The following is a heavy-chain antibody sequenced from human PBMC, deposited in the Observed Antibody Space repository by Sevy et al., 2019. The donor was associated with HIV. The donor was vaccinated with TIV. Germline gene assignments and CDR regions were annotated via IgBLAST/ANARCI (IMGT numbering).Heavy chain of an antibody. D-gene: IGHD3-22*01. CDR2: FDPEDGET. Sequence: ASVKVSCKVSGSTLTALSMHWVRQAPGKGLEWMGRFDPEDGETIYAQKFQGRVIMTEDTSTDTDYVDLSNLRSEDTAVYYCASAREYYSDNSGYLDYWGQGTLVTVSS. V-gene: IGHV1-24*01. J-gene: IGHJ4*02. CDR3: ASAREYYSDNSGYLDY. CDR1: GSTLTALS.